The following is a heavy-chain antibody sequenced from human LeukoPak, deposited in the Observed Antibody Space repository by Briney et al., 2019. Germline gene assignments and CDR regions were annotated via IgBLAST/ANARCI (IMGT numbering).Heavy chain of an antibody. CDR3: AKHGKGGGDY. CDR2: IRYDGSNK. D-gene: IGHD3-16*01. J-gene: IGHJ4*02. V-gene: IGHV3-30*02. Sequence: GGFLRLSCAASRFTFRIYGMHWVRQAPGKGLEGVAFIRYDGSNKYYADAVKRRFTISRDNSKNTLYVEMTSLNGEETDVYYWAKHGKGGGDYWGQGTLVTVSS. CDR1: RFTFRIYG.